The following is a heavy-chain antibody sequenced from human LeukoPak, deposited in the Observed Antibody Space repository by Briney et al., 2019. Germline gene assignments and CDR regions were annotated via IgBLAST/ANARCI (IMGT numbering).Heavy chain of an antibody. D-gene: IGHD4-17*01. CDR2: ISYIGTT. J-gene: IGHJ3*01. V-gene: IGHV4-59*11. Sequence: SETLSLTCTVSGDSFSSHYWTWLRQSPGKGLEWIWYISYIGTTNYNPSLKSRVTISVDPSKNQFSLKLISVAAADTALYYCARDPTTVTKGFDVWGQGTTVTVSS. CDR3: ARDPTTVTKGFDV. CDR1: GDSFSSHY.